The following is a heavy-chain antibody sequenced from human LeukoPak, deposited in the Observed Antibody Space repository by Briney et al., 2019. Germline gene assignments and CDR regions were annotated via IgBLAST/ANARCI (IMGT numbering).Heavy chain of an antibody. J-gene: IGHJ6*03. Sequence: SESLSLTCTVSGGSISGYYWSWIRQPAGKGLEWIGYIYYSGSTNYNPSLKSRVTISVDTSKNQFSLKLSSVTAADTAVYYYARDRYYYYMDVWGKGTTVTVSS. V-gene: IGHV4-59*01. CDR1: GGSISGYY. CDR2: IYYSGST. CDR3: ARDRYYYYMDV.